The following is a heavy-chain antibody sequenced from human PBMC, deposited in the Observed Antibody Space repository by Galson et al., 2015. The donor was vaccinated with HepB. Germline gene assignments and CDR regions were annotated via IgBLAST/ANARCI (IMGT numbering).Heavy chain of an antibody. J-gene: IGHJ4*02. CDR1: GFTFGAYE. D-gene: IGHD3-10*01. CDR3: VRDDDLWSWYLDS. Sequence: SLRLSCAASGFTFGAYEMNWVRQAPGKGLEWISYISSNGYMIYYAESVNGRFTFSRNNASTSLHLQMNSLRVEDTAIYYCVRDDDLWSWYLDSWGQGIHVCVSS. CDR2: ISSNGYMI. V-gene: IGHV3-48*03.